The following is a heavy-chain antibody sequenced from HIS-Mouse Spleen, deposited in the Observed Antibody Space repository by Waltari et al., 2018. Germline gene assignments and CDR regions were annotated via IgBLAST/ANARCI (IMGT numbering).Heavy chain of an antibody. CDR1: GVSTSSYY. J-gene: IGHJ2*01. CDR3: ARASRDLLLPRYFDL. V-gene: IGHV4-59*01. Sequence: QVQLQESGPGLVTPSETLSLTCTVSGVSTSSYYWTWIRQPPGKGLEWIGYYSGSTNYNPSLKSRVTISVDTSKNQFSLKLSSVTAADTAVYYCARASRDLLLPRYFDLWGRGTLVTVSS. CDR2: YYSGST.